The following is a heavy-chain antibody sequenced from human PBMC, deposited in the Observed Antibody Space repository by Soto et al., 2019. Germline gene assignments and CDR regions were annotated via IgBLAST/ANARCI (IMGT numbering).Heavy chain of an antibody. J-gene: IGHJ4*02. CDR3: VRGGGEMANPPPYLY. CDR2: VIPMFLKP. V-gene: IGHV1-69*06. D-gene: IGHD3-16*01. CDR1: GGMFDTYA. Sequence: GASVKVSCKASGGMFDTYASSWVRQAPGQGLEWMGGVIPMFLKPNYAQKFQGRVTITADKSTNTVYMEMNSLMSEDTAVYYCVRGGGEMANPPPYLYWGQGTQVTVSS.